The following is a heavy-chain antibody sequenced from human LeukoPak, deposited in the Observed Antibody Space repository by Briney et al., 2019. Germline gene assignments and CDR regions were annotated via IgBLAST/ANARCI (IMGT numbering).Heavy chain of an antibody. V-gene: IGHV4-4*07. CDR2: IYTSGST. J-gene: IGHJ4*02. D-gene: IGHD1-26*01. CDR3: ARENSGSYREFDY. Sequence: SETLSLTCTASGGSISSYYWSWIRQPAGRGLEWIGRIYTSGSTNYNASLKSRVSMSVDTSKNQFSLKLSSVTAADTAVFYCARENSGSYREFDYWGQGTLVTVSS. CDR1: GGSISSYY.